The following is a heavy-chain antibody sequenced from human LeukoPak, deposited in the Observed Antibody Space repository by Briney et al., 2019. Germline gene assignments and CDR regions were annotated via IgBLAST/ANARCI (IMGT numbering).Heavy chain of an antibody. CDR1: GFTFDDYA. D-gene: IGHD2-2*01. CDR2: ISWNSGSI. J-gene: IGHJ4*02. V-gene: IGHV3-9*03. Sequence: GGSLRLSCAASGFTFDDYAMHWVRQAPGKGLEWVSGISWNSGSIGYADSVKGRFTISRDNAKNSLYLQMNSLRAEDMALYYCAKDDCSSTSCLIDYWGQGTLVTVSS. CDR3: AKDDCSSTSCLIDY.